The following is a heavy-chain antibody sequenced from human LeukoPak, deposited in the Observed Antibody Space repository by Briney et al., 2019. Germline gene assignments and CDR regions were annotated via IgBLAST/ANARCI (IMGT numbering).Heavy chain of an antibody. CDR3: ARVIAARPHNWFDP. D-gene: IGHD6-6*01. V-gene: IGHV3-20*04. J-gene: IGHJ5*02. CDR1: GFTFDDYG. CDR2: INWNGGST. Sequence: GGSLRLSCAASGFTFDDYGMSWVRQAPGKGLEWVSGINWNGGSTGYADSVKGRFTISRDNAKNSLYLQMNSLRVEDTAVYYCARVIAARPHNWFDPWGQGILVTVSS.